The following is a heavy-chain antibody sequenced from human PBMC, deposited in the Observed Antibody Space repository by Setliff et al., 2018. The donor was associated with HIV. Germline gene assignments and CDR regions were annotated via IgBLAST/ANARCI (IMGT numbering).Heavy chain of an antibody. CDR3: ARVYVANIAAAGPYFDY. CDR2: ITSRSVST. D-gene: IGHD6-13*01. J-gene: IGHJ4*02. CDR1: GFIFSDFY. Sequence: PGESLTISCAASGFIFSDFYMSWIRQAPGKGLEWVSSITSRSVSTYYADSVKGRFTISRDNANDSLYLQTNTLRAEDTAVYYCARVYVANIAAAGPYFDYWGQGTLVTVSS. V-gene: IGHV3-11*04.